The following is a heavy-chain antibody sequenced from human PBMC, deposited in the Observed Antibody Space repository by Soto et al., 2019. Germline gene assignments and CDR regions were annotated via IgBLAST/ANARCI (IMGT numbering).Heavy chain of an antibody. D-gene: IGHD6-13*01. CDR1: GFTFSSYS. J-gene: IGHJ6*02. CDR2: ISSSSSYI. CDR3: ARDGQRYSSSWYSYYYGMDV. Sequence: EVQLVESGGGLVKPGGSLRLSCAASGFTFSSYSMNWVRQAPGKGLEWVSSISSSSSYIYYADSVKGRFTISRDNAKNSLYLQMNSLRAEDTAVYYCARDGQRYSSSWYSYYYGMDVWDQGTTVTVSS. V-gene: IGHV3-21*01.